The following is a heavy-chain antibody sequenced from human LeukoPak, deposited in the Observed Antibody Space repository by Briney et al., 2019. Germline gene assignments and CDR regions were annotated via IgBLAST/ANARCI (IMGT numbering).Heavy chain of an antibody. V-gene: IGHV3-74*03. CDR1: GFTVSNNY. CDR3: VRSAFHAGSGNYYDY. CDR2: IDNARSIT. J-gene: IGHJ4*02. Sequence: PGGSLRLSCAASGFTVSNNYMSWVRQAPGKGLVWVSRIDNARSITTYADSVKGRFTISRDNAENTLYLQMNSLRVEDTAVYYCVRSAFHAGSGNYYDYWGQGTLVTVSS. D-gene: IGHD3-22*01.